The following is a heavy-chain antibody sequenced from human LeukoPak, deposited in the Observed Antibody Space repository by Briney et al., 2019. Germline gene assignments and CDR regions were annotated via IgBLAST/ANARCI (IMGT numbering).Heavy chain of an antibody. D-gene: IGHD1-26*01. CDR1: GFTFSDYG. CDR2: ISYDGSNK. Sequence: GGSLRLSCAASGFTFSDYGMHWVRQAPGKGLEWVAVISYDGSNKYSADSVKGRFTISRDNAKNSLYLQMNSLGAEDTAVYYCARDFTGSGSPFDIWGQGTMVTVSS. J-gene: IGHJ3*02. V-gene: IGHV3-30*03. CDR3: ARDFTGSGSPFDI.